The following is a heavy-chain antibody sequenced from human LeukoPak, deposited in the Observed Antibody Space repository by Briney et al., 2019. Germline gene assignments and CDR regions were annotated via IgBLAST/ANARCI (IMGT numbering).Heavy chain of an antibody. CDR3: VREILYCSGGSCYRGPFDN. Sequence: LRLSCAASGFTLSDYYMSWIRQPPGKGLEWIGYIFHRGGTSYNPSLKSRILFSVDTSQNQFSLKLNSVTAADTAVYYCVREILYCSGGSCYRGPFDNWGQGTLVTVSA. J-gene: IGHJ4*02. V-gene: IGHV4-30-4*01. CDR1: GFTLSDYY. D-gene: IGHD2-15*01. CDR2: IFHRGGT.